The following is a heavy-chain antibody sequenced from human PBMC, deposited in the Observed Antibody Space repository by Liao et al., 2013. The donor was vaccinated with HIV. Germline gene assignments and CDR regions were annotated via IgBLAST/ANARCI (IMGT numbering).Heavy chain of an antibody. CDR3: ARGRFGELSPFDS. V-gene: IGHV4-4*07. CDR2: IYIGGAT. Sequence: QVQLQESGPGLVKPSETLSLTCTVSGDSISSFYWSWIRQPAGKGLEWIGRIYIGGATSYNPSLKSRVTMSLDTSKKQFSLELTSVTAADTAVYYCARGRFGELSPFDSWGQGIPVTVSA. D-gene: IGHD3-16*01. J-gene: IGHJ4*02. CDR1: GDSISSFY.